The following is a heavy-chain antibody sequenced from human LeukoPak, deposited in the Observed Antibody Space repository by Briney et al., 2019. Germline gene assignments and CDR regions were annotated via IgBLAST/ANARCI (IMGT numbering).Heavy chain of an antibody. CDR3: ARSITMVRGVIITRPFYGMDV. CDR1: GYTFTGYY. Sequence: ASVKVSCKASGYTFTGYYMHWVRQAPGQGREWMGWINPNSGGTNYAQKFQGRVTMTRDTSISTAYMELSRLRSDDTAVYYCARSITMVRGVIITRPFYGMDVWGQGTTVTVSS. V-gene: IGHV1-2*02. J-gene: IGHJ6*02. D-gene: IGHD3-10*01. CDR2: INPNSGGT.